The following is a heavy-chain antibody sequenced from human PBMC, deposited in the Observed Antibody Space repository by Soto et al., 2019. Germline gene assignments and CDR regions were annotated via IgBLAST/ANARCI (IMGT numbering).Heavy chain of an antibody. J-gene: IGHJ4*02. Sequence: GGSLRLSCAASGFTFSSYAMSWVRQAPGKGLEWVSAISGSGGSTYYADSVKGRFTISRDNSKNTLYLQMNSLRAEDTAVYYCAKDQSPHYYDSSGSPFDYWGQGTLVTVSS. CDR2: ISGSGGST. V-gene: IGHV3-23*01. D-gene: IGHD3-22*01. CDR3: AKDQSPHYYDSSGSPFDY. CDR1: GFTFSSYA.